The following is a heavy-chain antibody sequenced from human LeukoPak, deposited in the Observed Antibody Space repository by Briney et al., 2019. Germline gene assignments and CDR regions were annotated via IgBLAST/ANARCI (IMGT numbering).Heavy chain of an antibody. Sequence: KPSETLSLTCAVYGGSFSGYYWSWIRQPPGKGLEWIGEINHSGSTNYNPSLKSRVTISVDTSKNQFSLKLRSVTAADTAVYYCARSTGRLAQLDFWGQGTLVTVSS. J-gene: IGHJ4*02. V-gene: IGHV4-34*01. CDR3: ARSTGRLAQLDF. CDR1: GGSFSGYY. CDR2: INHSGST. D-gene: IGHD6-25*01.